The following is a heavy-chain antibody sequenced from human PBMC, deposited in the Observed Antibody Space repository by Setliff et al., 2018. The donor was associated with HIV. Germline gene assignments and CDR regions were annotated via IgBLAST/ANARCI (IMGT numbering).Heavy chain of an antibody. V-gene: IGHV4-39*01. CDR1: GGSISDNKYY. Sequence: PSETLSLTCSVSGGSISDNKYYWSWIRQPPGKGLEWTGSIYHTGKTYYNSAPKNRLTISVDTSKNQFSLELSSVTAADTAVYYCASRVYYYDESRILREEGFVPWGQGTQVTVSS. J-gene: IGHJ5*02. CDR3: ASRVYYYDESRILREEGFVP. CDR2: IYHTGKT. D-gene: IGHD3-22*01.